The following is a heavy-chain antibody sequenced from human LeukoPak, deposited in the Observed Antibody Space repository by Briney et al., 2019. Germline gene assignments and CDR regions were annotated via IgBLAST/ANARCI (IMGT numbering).Heavy chain of an antibody. D-gene: IGHD1-26*01. Sequence: GESLKISCKGSGYSFTNYWIGWVRQAPGKGLEWMGIINPGDSDTRYSPSFQGQVTISADKSISTAYLQWSSLKASDSAVYYCARHKSGSYYSASDPWGQGTLVTVSS. CDR1: GYSFTNYW. V-gene: IGHV5-51*01. CDR2: INPGDSDT. CDR3: ARHKSGSYYSASDP. J-gene: IGHJ5*02.